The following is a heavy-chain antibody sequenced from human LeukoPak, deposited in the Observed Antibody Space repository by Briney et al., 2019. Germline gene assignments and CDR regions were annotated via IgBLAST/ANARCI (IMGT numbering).Heavy chain of an antibody. CDR1: GFTFNIYA. D-gene: IGHD5-24*01. J-gene: IGHJ1*01. CDR2: ISGTSRKT. Sequence: PGGSLRLSCAASGFTFNIYAMSWVRQAPGKGLEWVSAISGTSRKTYYADSVKGRFTISRDNSKNTLYLQMNGLRDEDTAVYYCVQEARRKGYKLAPVPEHGGKGTLVTVSS. V-gene: IGHV3-23*01. CDR3: VQEARRKGYKLAPVPEH.